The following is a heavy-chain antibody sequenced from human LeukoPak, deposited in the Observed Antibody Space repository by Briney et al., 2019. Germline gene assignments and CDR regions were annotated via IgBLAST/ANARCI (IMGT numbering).Heavy chain of an antibody. CDR3: ARASGDGSFDY. D-gene: IGHD3-10*01. J-gene: IGHJ4*02. CDR1: GFTFSSYW. V-gene: IGHV3-7*01. CDR2: IKQDGSGK. Sequence: GGSLRLSCAASGFTFSSYWMSWVRQAPGKGLEWVANIKQDGSGKYYVDSVKGRFTISRDNAKNSLYLQMNSLRAEDTAVYYCARASGDGSFDYWGQGTLVTVSS.